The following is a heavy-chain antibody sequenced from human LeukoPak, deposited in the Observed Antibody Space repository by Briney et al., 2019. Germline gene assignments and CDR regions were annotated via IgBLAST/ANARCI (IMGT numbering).Heavy chain of an antibody. CDR1: GFTFSTYT. V-gene: IGHV3-48*01. D-gene: IGHD2-15*01. CDR2: ISSGSSTI. CDR3: ARGHGQDFFDS. J-gene: IGHJ4*02. Sequence: PGGSLRLSCAASGFTFSTYTMNWVRQAPGKGLEWISYISSGSSTIFYADSVKSRFTISRDNAKNSLFLQMNSLRAEDTALYYCARGHGQDFFDSWGQGTLVTVSS.